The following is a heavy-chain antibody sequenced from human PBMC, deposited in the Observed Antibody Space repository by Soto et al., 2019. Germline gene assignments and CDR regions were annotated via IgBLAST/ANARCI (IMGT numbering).Heavy chain of an antibody. Sequence: GGSLRLSCAASGFTFSSYAMRWVRQAPGKGLEWVSAISGSGGSTYYADSVKGRFTISRDNSKNTLYLQMNSLRAEDTAVYYCAKVGSDSSGTLYYFDYWGQGALVTVSS. J-gene: IGHJ4*02. CDR2: ISGSGGST. CDR3: AKVGSDSSGTLYYFDY. CDR1: GFTFSSYA. V-gene: IGHV3-23*01. D-gene: IGHD3-22*01.